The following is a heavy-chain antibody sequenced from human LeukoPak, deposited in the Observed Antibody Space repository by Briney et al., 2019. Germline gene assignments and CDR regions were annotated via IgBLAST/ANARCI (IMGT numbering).Heavy chain of an antibody. CDR2: ISYDGSNK. J-gene: IGHJ4*02. CDR3: ASGVFGYYVDY. V-gene: IGHV3-30-3*01. CDR1: GFTFSSYA. Sequence: PGGSLRLSCVASGFTFSSYAMHWVRQAPGKGLEWVAVISYDGSNKYYADSVKGRFTISRDNSMNTLYLQMNSLRAEDTALYYCASGVFGYYVDYWGQGTMVTVSS. D-gene: IGHD3-16*01.